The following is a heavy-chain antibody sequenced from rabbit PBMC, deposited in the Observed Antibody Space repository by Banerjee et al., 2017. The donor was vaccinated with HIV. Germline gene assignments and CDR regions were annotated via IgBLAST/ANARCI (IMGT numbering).Heavy chain of an antibody. CDR1: GFSFSSGYY. Sequence: QSLEESGGDLVKPGASLTLTCTASGFSFSSGYYMCWVRQAPGKGPEWIACIGVGSGSAYYASWAKGRFTIFKTSSTTVTLQMTSLTAADTATYFCARGYSVNAYGYGTYFNLWGPGTLVTVS. J-gene: IGHJ4*01. CDR2: IGVGSGSA. V-gene: IGHV1S40*01. D-gene: IGHD6-1*01. CDR3: ARGYSVNAYGYGTYFNL.